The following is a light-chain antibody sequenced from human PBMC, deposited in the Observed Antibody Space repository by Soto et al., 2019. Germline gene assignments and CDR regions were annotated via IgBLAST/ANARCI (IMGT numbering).Light chain of an antibody. J-gene: IGLJ2*01. V-gene: IGLV2-8*01. CDR3: CYSTDSSGNQRV. CDR1: KNDIGVYDF. CDR2: EVV. Sequence: QSVLTQPPSASGSPGQSVTISCTGTKNDIGVYDFVSWYQHHPGKAPRLIIYEVVQRPSGVPERFSGSSSGTMATLTISGAQVDDEADYYYCYSTDSSGNQRVFGGGTKLTVL.